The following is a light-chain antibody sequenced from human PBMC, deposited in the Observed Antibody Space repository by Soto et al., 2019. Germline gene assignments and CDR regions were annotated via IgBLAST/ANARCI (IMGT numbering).Light chain of an antibody. CDR1: QSVSSY. J-gene: IGKJ4*01. CDR3: QQYGSSPPLS. CDR2: DAS. V-gene: IGKV3-20*01. Sequence: EVVLTQSPATLSLSPGERGTLSCRASQSVSSYLAWYQQKPGQAPRLLIYDASNRATGIPARFSGSGSGTDFTLTISRLEPEDFAVYYCQQYGSSPPLSFGGGTKVDIK.